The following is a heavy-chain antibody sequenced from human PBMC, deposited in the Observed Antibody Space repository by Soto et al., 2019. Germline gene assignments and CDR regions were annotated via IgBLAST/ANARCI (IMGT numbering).Heavy chain of an antibody. CDR2: TYYRSKWYN. CDR3: ARGIAARPGWFDP. D-gene: IGHD6-6*01. CDR1: GNSVDFNSAA. Sequence: QTLSLTCAISGNSVDFNSAAWNWIRPYPSRGLEWLGRTYYRSKWYNDYAVSVKSRITINPDTSKNQFSLQLNSVTPEDTAVYYCARGIAARPGWFDPWGQGTLVTFSS. J-gene: IGHJ5*02. V-gene: IGHV6-1*01.